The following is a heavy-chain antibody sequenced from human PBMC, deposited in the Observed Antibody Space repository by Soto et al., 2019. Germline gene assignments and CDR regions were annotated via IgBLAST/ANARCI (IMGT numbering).Heavy chain of an antibody. CDR1: GFTFSSYS. CDR3: ARDWFGDYVLDY. Sequence: GGSLRLSCAASGFTFSSYSMNWVRQAPGKGLEWVSSISSSSSYIYYADSVKGRFTISRDNAKNSLYLQMNSLRAEDTAVYYCARDWFGDYVLDYWGQGTMVTVSS. D-gene: IGHD4-17*01. V-gene: IGHV3-21*01. CDR2: ISSSSSYI. J-gene: IGHJ4*02.